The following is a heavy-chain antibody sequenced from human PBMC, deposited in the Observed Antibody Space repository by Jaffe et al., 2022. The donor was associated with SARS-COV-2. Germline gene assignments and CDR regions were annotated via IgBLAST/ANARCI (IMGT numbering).Heavy chain of an antibody. V-gene: IGHV4-39*01. J-gene: IGHJ3*02. CDR3: ARRQQLGSAFDI. D-gene: IGHD6-13*01. CDR1: GGSISSSSYY. Sequence: QLQLQESGPGLVKPSETLSLTCTVSGGSISSSSYYWGWIRQPPGKGLEWIGSIYYSGSTYYNPSLKSRVTISVDTSKNQFSLKLSSVTAADTAVYYCARRQQLGSAFDIWGQGTMVTVSS. CDR2: IYYSGST.